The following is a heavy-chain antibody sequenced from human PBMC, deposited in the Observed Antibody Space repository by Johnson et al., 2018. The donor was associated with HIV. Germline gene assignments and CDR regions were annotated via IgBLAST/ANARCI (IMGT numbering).Heavy chain of an antibody. Sequence: VQLVESGGGLIQPGGSLRLSCVASGFTVSGNYMNWVRQAPGKGLEWVSVIYAGGTPYTADSVRGSFTISRDNSKNPLYLQMKSLRAEDTAVYYCAREGGPPKLAFDIWGQGTMVTVSS. D-gene: IGHD3-16*01. V-gene: IGHV3-66*01. CDR2: IYAGGTP. J-gene: IGHJ3*02. CDR3: AREGGPPKLAFDI. CDR1: GFTVSGNY.